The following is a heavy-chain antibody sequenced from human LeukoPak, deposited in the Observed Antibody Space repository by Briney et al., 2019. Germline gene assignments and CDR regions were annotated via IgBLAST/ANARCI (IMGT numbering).Heavy chain of an antibody. V-gene: IGHV3-30*04. CDR1: GFTFDSYA. Sequence: GGSLRLSCAPSGFTFDSYAMHWVRQAPGKGLEWVALISYDGGNIYYADSVQGRFTISRDNSKNTLFLQMNSLRPEDTAVYYCARDPPFGCGWSQNFFVYWRQGPVLTVSS. CDR2: ISYDGGNI. J-gene: IGHJ4*02. CDR3: ARDPPFGCGWSQNFFVY. D-gene: IGHD6-19*01.